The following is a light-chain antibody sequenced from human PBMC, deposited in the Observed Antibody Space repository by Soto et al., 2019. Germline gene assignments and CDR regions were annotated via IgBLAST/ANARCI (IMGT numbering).Light chain of an antibody. J-gene: IGKJ4*01. CDR2: DAS. V-gene: IGKV3-11*01. Sequence: EIVLTQSPATLSLSPGERATLSCRAIHSVNRYLAWYQQKPGQAPRLLIYDASNRATGIPARFSGSGSGTDFTLTINSLEPEDFAVYYCQQRSNWLTFGGGTKVDIK. CDR3: QQRSNWLT. CDR1: HSVNRY.